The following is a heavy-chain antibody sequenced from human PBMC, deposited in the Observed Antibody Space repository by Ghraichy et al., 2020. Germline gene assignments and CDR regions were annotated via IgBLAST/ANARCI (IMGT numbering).Heavy chain of an antibody. Sequence: ASVKVSCKASGYTFTSHGISWVRQAPGQGLEWMGWISAYNGNTNYAQKVEGRVTMTTDTSTSTAYMEVRSLRADDPAVYYCARRYSGSYATPADGFDIWGQGTMVTVYS. CDR1: GYTFTSHG. V-gene: IGHV1-18*01. CDR3: ARRYSGSYATPADGFDI. D-gene: IGHD1-26*01. J-gene: IGHJ3*02. CDR2: ISAYNGNT.